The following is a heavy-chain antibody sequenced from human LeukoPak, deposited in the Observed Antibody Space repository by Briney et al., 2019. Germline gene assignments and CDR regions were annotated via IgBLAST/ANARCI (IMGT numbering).Heavy chain of an antibody. Sequence: GGSLRLSCAASGFTFSSYWMHWVRQSPGKGLVWVSGINSDGSSTSYADSVKGRFTISRDNAKSTVDLQMNSLRAEDTAVYHCATSRTFDYWGQGTLVTVSS. CDR3: ATSRTFDY. V-gene: IGHV3-74*01. J-gene: IGHJ4*02. CDR2: INSDGSST. CDR1: GFTFSSYW.